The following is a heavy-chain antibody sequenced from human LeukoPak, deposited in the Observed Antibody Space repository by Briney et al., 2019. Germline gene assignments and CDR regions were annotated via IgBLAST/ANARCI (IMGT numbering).Heavy chain of an antibody. Sequence: PGGSLRLSCAASGFTFSSYSMNWVRQAPGKGLEWVSSISSSSSYTYYADSVKGRFTISRDNAKNSLYLQMNSLRAEDTAVYYCARERSYDYGDTDAFDIWGQGTMVTVSS. CDR3: ARERSYDYGDTDAFDI. D-gene: IGHD4-17*01. CDR2: ISSSSSYT. J-gene: IGHJ3*02. V-gene: IGHV3-21*01. CDR1: GFTFSSYS.